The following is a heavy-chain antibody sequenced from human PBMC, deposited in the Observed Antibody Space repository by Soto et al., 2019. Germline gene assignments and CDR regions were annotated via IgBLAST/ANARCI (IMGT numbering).Heavy chain of an antibody. J-gene: IGHJ6*02. CDR2: INPNSGGT. Sequence: GASVKVSCKASGYTFTGYYMHWVRQAPGQGLEWMGWINPNSGGTNYAQRFQGWVTMTRDTSISTAYMELSRLRSDDTAVYYCAREKVTMVRGNRGGMDVWGQGTTVTVSS. CDR3: AREKVTMVRGNRGGMDV. V-gene: IGHV1-2*04. D-gene: IGHD3-10*01. CDR1: GYTFTGYY.